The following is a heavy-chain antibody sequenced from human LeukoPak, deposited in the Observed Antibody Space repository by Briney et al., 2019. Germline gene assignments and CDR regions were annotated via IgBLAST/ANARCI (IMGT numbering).Heavy chain of an antibody. CDR3: ARVVKPLWEATVTPLHY. Sequence: GASVKVSCKASGYTFTGYYMHWVRQAPGQGLEWMGWINPNSGGTNYVQKFQGRVTMTRDTSISTAYMELSRLRSDDTAVYYCARVVKPLWEATVTPLHYWGQGTLVTVSS. D-gene: IGHD4-11*01. V-gene: IGHV1-2*02. CDR1: GYTFTGYY. J-gene: IGHJ4*02. CDR2: INPNSGGT.